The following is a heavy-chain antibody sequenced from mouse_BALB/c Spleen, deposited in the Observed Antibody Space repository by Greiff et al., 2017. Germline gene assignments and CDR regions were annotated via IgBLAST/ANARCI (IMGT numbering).Heavy chain of an antibody. D-gene: IGHD2-14*01. CDR2: ISSGGST. CDR3: ARGRGYDGGAYFDY. CDR1: GFTFSSYT. V-gene: IGHV5-6-5*01. J-gene: IGHJ2*01. Sequence: EVQGVESGGGLVQPGGSLKLSCAASGFTFSSYTMSWVRQTPEKRLEWVASISSGGSTYYPDSVKGRFTISRDNARNILYLQMSSLRSEDTAMYYCARGRGYDGGAYFDYWGQGTTLTVSS.